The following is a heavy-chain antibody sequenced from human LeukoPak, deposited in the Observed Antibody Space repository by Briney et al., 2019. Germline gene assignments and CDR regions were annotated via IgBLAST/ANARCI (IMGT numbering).Heavy chain of an antibody. CDR2: MNPNSGNT. D-gene: IGHD1-26*01. J-gene: IGHJ3*02. V-gene: IGHV1-8*01. CDR3: ARDQISSARGSSDAFDI. CDR1: GYTFTSYD. Sequence: GASVKVSCKASGYTFTSYDINWVRQATGQGLEWMGWMNPNSGNTGYAQKFQGRVTMTRNTSISTAYMELSSLRSEDTAVYYCARDQISSARGSSDAFDIWGQGTMVTVSS.